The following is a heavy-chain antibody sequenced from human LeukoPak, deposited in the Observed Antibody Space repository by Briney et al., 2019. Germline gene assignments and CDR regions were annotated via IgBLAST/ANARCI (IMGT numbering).Heavy chain of an antibody. CDR2: ISGSGGNT. J-gene: IGHJ4*02. CDR3: ARGGSYFDY. CDR1: GFTFSNFA. D-gene: IGHD1-26*01. Sequence: GGSLRLSCAASGFTFSNFAMSWVRQAPGKGLEWVSSISGSGGNTYYADSLKGRFTFSRDNAKNSLYLQMNSLRAEDTAVYYCARGGSYFDYWGQGTLVTVSS. V-gene: IGHV3-23*01.